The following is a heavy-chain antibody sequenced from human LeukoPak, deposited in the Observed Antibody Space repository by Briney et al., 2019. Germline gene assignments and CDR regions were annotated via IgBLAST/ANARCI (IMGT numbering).Heavy chain of an antibody. CDR3: AKEALAAAGGVYYFDY. J-gene: IGHJ4*02. CDR1: GLPFSSYW. CDR2: ISWDGGST. V-gene: IGHV3-43D*03. Sequence: PGGSLRLSCEASGLPFSSYWMHWVRQVPGKSLVWVSLISWDGGSTYYADSVKGRFTISRDNSKNSLYLQMNSLRAEDTALYYCAKEALAAAGGVYYFDYWGQGTLVTVSS. D-gene: IGHD6-13*01.